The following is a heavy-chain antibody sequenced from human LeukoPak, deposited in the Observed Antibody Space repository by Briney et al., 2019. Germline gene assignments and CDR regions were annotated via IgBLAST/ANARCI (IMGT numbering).Heavy chain of an antibody. CDR2: ISYDGSNK. CDR1: GFTFSSYG. J-gene: IGHJ4*02. D-gene: IGHD2-2*01. CDR3: AKDQSSTHFDY. Sequence: PGGSLRLSCAASGFTFSSYGMHWVRQAPGKGPEWVAVISYDGSNKYYADSVKGRFTTSRDNSKNTLYLQMNSLRAEDTAVYYCAKDQSSTHFDYWGQGTLVTVSS. V-gene: IGHV3-30*18.